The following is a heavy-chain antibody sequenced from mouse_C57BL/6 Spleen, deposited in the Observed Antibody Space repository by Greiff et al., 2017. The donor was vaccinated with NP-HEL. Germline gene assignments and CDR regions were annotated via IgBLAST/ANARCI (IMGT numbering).Heavy chain of an antibody. CDR3: ARGYDEGYAMDY. CDR1: GYTFTSYW. CDR2: IYPSDSET. D-gene: IGHD2-2*01. J-gene: IGHJ4*01. V-gene: IGHV1-61*01. Sequence: VQLQQPGAELVRPGSSVKLSCKASGYTFTSYWMDWVKQRPGQGLEWIGNIYPSDSETHYNQKFKDKATLTVDKSSSTAYMQLSSLTSEDSAVYYCARGYDEGYAMDYWGQGTSVTVSS.